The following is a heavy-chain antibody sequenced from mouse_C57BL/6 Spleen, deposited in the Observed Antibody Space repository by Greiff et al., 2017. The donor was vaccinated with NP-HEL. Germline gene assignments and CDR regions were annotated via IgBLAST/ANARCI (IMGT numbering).Heavy chain of an antibody. D-gene: IGHD2-1*01. V-gene: IGHV1-52*01. CDR3: ARSSTWYGYAMDY. CDR1: GYTFTSYW. CDR2: IDPSDSET. J-gene: IGHJ4*01. Sequence: QVQLQQPGAELVRPGSSVKLSCKASGYTFTSYWMHWVKQRPIQGLEWIGNIDPSDSETHYNQKFKDKATLTVDKSSSTAYMQLSSLTSEDSAVYYCARSSTWYGYAMDYWGQGTSVTVSS.